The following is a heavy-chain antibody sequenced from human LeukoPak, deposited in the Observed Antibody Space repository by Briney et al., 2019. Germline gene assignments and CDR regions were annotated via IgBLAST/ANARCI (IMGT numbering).Heavy chain of an antibody. D-gene: IGHD6-19*01. J-gene: IGHJ4*02. V-gene: IGHV3-23*01. CDR2: ISGSGGST. Sequence: GGSLRLSCAASGFTFSSYAMSWVRQAPGKGLEWVSAISGSGGSTYYADSVKGRFIISRDNFKNTLFLQMNSLRVEDAAVYYCARDWTIYNSGWYGGFDFWGQGTLVTVSS. CDR3: ARDWTIYNSGWYGGFDF. CDR1: GFTFSSYA.